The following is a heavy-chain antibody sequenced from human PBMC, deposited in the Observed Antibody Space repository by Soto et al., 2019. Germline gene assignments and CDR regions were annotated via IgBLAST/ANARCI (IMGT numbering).Heavy chain of an antibody. CDR1: GFTFSDYY. CDR3: ARDLAKGYSYSDDAFDI. D-gene: IGHD5-18*01. V-gene: IGHV3-11*01. CDR2: ISSSGSTI. Sequence: GESLKISCAASGFTFSDYYMSWIRQAPGKGLEWVSYISSSGSTIYYADSVKGRFTISRDNAKNSLYLQMNSLRAEDTAVYYCARDLAKGYSYSDDAFDIWGQGTMVTVSS. J-gene: IGHJ3*02.